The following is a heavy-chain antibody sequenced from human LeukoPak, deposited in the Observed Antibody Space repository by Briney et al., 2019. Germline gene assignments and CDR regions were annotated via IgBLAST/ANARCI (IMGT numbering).Heavy chain of an antibody. V-gene: IGHV3-21*01. D-gene: IGHD6-19*01. CDR3: TRGAGTGWRFDS. CDR1: GFTFSSYS. J-gene: IGHJ4*02. Sequence: GGSLRLSCAASGFTFSSYSMNWVRQAPGKGLEWVSSISSSSSYIYYADSVKGRFTISRDNAKNSLYLQMNSLKADDTAVYYCTRGAGTGWRFDSWGQGTLVTVSS. CDR2: ISSSSSYI.